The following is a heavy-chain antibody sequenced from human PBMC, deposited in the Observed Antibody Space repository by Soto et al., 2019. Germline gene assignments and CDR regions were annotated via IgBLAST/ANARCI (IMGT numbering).Heavy chain of an antibody. Sequence: PGESLKISCKGSGYSFTSYWISWVRQMPGKGLEWMGRIDPSDSYTNYSPSFQGHVTISADKSISTAYLQWSSLKASDTAMYYCARLYYDFWSGYFRYSEGYYGMDVWGPGTTVTVSS. CDR3: ARLYYDFWSGYFRYSEGYYGMDV. CDR2: IDPSDSYT. J-gene: IGHJ6*02. D-gene: IGHD3-3*01. V-gene: IGHV5-10-1*01. CDR1: GYSFTSYW.